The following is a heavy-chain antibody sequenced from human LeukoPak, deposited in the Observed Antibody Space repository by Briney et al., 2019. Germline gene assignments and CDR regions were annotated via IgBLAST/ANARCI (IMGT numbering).Heavy chain of an antibody. J-gene: IGHJ4*02. Sequence: GGSLRLSCAASGFTFSSYAMHWVRRAPGKGLEWVAVISYDGSNKYYADSVKGRFTISRDNSKNTLYLQMNSLRAEDTAVYYCARGVDYYENSGTIDYWGQGTLVTVSS. D-gene: IGHD3-22*01. CDR2: ISYDGSNK. CDR3: ARGVDYYENSGTIDY. V-gene: IGHV3-30-3*01. CDR1: GFTFSSYA.